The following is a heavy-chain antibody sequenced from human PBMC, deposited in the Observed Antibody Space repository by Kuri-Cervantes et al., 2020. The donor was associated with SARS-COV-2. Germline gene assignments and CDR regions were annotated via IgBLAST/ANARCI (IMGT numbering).Heavy chain of an antibody. CDR2: INHSGST. CDR1: GGSFSGYY. Sequence: ESLKISCAVYGGSFSGYYWSWIRQPPGKGLEWIGEINHSGSTNYNPSLKSRVTISVDTSKNQFSLKLSSVTAADTAVYYCARGGRIAVAGILLPLYYYGMDVWGQETTVTVSS. CDR3: ARGGRIAVAGILLPLYYYGMDV. D-gene: IGHD6-19*01. V-gene: IGHV4-34*01. J-gene: IGHJ6*02.